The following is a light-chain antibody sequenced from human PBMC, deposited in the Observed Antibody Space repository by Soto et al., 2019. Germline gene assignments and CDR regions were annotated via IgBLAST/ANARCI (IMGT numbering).Light chain of an antibody. CDR2: KAS. CDR1: QSISSW. J-gene: IGKJ1*01. Sequence: DIPMTQSPSTLSASVGDRVTITCRASQSISSWLAWYQQKPGKAPKLLIYKASRLENGVTSRFSGSGSGTEFTLTISSLQPDDFATYYCHQYNSFSWTFGQGTKVEIK. V-gene: IGKV1-5*03. CDR3: HQYNSFSWT.